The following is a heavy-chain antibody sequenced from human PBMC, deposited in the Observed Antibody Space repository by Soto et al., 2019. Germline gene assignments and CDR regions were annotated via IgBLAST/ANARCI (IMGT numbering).Heavy chain of an antibody. Sequence: GPLRLACAASVFTFSSYAMSWVRQAPGKGLEWVSAISGSGGSTYYADSVKGRFTISRDNSKNTLYLQMNSLRAEDTAVYYCAKSSGATLGFDYWGQGTLVTVSS. CDR3: AKSSGATLGFDY. V-gene: IGHV3-23*01. J-gene: IGHJ4*02. D-gene: IGHD1-26*01. CDR2: ISGSGGST. CDR1: VFTFSSYA.